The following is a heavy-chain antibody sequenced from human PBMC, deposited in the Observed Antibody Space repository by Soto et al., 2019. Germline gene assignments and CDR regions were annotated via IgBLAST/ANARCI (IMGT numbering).Heavy chain of an antibody. CDR2: ISYDGSNK. Sequence: PGGSLRLSCSASGFTFSSYGMHWVRQAPGKGLEWVAVISYDGSNKYYADSVKGRFTISRDNSKNTLYLQMNSLRAEDTAVYYCAKADLPRSSYFDYWGQGNLVTVSS. CDR3: AKADLPRSSYFDY. J-gene: IGHJ4*02. D-gene: IGHD2-15*01. CDR1: GFTFSSYG. V-gene: IGHV3-30*18.